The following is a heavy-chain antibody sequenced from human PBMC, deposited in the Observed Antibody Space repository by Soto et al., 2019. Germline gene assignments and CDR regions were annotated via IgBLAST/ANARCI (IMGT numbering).Heavy chain of an antibody. CDR1: GGSISSGGYC. J-gene: IGHJ6*02. CDR2: IYYSGST. Sequence: PSETLSLTCTVSGGSISSGGYCLSWIRQHPGKGLEWIGYIYYSGSTYYNPSLKSRVTISVDTSKNQFSLKLSSVTAADTAVYYCARDFTDSSGPTLGMGVWGQGTTVTVSS. CDR3: ARDFTDSSGPTLGMGV. D-gene: IGHD6-19*01. V-gene: IGHV4-31*03.